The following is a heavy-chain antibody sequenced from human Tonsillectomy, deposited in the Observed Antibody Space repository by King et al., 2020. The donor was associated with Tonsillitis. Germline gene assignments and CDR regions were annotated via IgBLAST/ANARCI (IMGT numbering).Heavy chain of an antibody. J-gene: IGHJ4*02. V-gene: IGHV3-15*01. CDR1: GLAFSNAW. D-gene: IGHD3-3*01. CDR3: TTDFWSCGEGLDY. Sequence: VQLVESGGGLVKPGGSLRLSCTASGLAFSNAWMTWVRQVPGKGLECVGRINSKSDGGTTDYAAPVKGRFTISRDDSKNTLYLQMNSLKTEDTAVYYCTTDFWSCGEGLDYWGQGTLVTVSS. CDR2: INSKSDGGTT.